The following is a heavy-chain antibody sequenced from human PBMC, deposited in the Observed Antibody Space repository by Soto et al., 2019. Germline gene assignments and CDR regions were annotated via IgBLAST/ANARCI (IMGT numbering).Heavy chain of an antibody. D-gene: IGHD2-2*01. Sequence: QVQLVQSGAEVKKPGSSVKVSCKASGGTFGSYSFSWVRQAPGQGLEWMGGIIPVSGAAHDAQKFQGRVTITSDESTSTAYMELSSLSSQDTAVYYCATALGCRSTSCTLDYWGQGTRVIVSS. V-gene: IGHV1-69*01. CDR2: IIPVSGAA. CDR3: ATALGCRSTSCTLDY. CDR1: GGTFGSYS. J-gene: IGHJ4*02.